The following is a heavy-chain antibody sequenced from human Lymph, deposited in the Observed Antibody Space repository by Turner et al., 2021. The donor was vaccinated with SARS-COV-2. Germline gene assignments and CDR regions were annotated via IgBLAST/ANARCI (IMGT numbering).Heavy chain of an antibody. V-gene: IGHV1-69*10. CDR2: IIPIVGIA. D-gene: IGHD1-26*01. Sequence: QVQLGQSGAELKKPGSSVTVSCTASGGTFSTYVISWVRQAPGQGLEWMGGIIPIVGIANYAQKLQGRVTITADKSTSTAYMELSSLRSEDTAVYHCARRHSGNYDAFDIWGQGTMVTVSS. CDR1: GGTFSTYV. J-gene: IGHJ3*02. CDR3: ARRHSGNYDAFDI.